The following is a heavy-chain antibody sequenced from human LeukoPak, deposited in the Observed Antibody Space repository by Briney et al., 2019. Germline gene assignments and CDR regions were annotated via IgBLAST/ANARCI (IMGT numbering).Heavy chain of an antibody. CDR3: AKGGSYRSQPYFDY. D-gene: IGHD3-16*02. CDR1: GFTFSNYA. V-gene: IGHV3-23*01. J-gene: IGHJ4*02. Sequence: GGSLRLSCAASGFTFSNYAMNWVRQAPGKGLEWVSAISGSGGSTYYADSVKGRFTISRDNSKNTVYLQMNSLRAEDTAVYYCAKGGSYRSQPYFDYWGQGTPVTVSS. CDR2: ISGSGGST.